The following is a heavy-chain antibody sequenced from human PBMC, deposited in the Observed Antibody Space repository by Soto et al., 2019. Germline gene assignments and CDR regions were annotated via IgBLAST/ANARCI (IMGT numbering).Heavy chain of an antibody. CDR3: VRDSPIGSTFSGYDSIDY. CDR1: GYTFTTYA. Sequence: ASVKVSCKASGYTFTTYAMHWLRQAPGQRLEWMGWINAGNGDTKNSQKFQDRVTITADKSTGTAYMELNSLRSEDTAVYYCVRDSPIGSTFSGYDSIDYWGQGTLVTVSS. J-gene: IGHJ4*02. V-gene: IGHV1-3*01. CDR2: INAGNGDT. D-gene: IGHD5-12*01.